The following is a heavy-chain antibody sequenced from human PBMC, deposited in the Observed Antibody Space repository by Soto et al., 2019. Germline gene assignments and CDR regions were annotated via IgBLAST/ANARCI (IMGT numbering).Heavy chain of an antibody. CDR1: GDSVSSNSAA. V-gene: IGHV6-1*01. CDR2: TYYRSKWYN. J-gene: IGHJ6*02. CDR3: SSDLNHPFLSYYYYYSIHV. Sequence: QVQLQQSGPGLVKPSQTLSLTCAISGDSVSSNSAAWNWIRQSPSRGLEWLGRTYYRSKWYNDYPLPVHSRITLPPPTPNYHFFLHLNSLTPHSTAFSYCSSDLNHPFLSYYYYYSIHVSCQRTTVPLSS.